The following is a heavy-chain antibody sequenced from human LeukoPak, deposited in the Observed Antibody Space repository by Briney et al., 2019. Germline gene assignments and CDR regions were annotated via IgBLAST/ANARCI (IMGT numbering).Heavy chain of an antibody. Sequence: GGSLRLSCAASGFTVSSNYMSWVRQAPGKGLEWVSVIYSGGTTYYADSVKGRFTVSRDNSKNTLYLQMNSLRAEDTAVYYCARALRAPPAPYFDYWGQGTLVTVSS. CDR3: ARALRAPPAPYFDY. CDR2: IYSGGTT. V-gene: IGHV3-66*01. D-gene: IGHD1-14*01. J-gene: IGHJ4*02. CDR1: GFTVSSNY.